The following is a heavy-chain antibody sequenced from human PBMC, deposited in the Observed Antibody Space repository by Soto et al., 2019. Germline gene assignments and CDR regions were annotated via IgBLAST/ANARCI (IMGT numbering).Heavy chain of an antibody. CDR1: GFTFGDYA. Sequence: GGSLRLSCTASGFTFGDYAMSWVRQAPGKGLEWVGFIRSKAYGGTTEYAASVKGRFTISRDDSKSIAYLQMNSLKTEDTAVYYCTLNLWFGEYFDYWGQGTLVTVSS. CDR3: TLNLWFGEYFDY. J-gene: IGHJ4*02. CDR2: IRSKAYGGTT. D-gene: IGHD3-10*01. V-gene: IGHV3-49*04.